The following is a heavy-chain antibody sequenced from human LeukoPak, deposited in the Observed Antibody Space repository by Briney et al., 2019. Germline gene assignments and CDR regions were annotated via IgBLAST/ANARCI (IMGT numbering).Heavy chain of an antibody. J-gene: IGHJ6*02. Sequence: ASVKVSCKASGYTFTGYYMHWVRQAPGQGLEWMGWINPNSGGTNYAQKFQGRVTMTRDTSISTAYMELSRLRSDDTAVYYCARENCSSTSCYPGYYYYGMDVWGQGTTVTVSS. CDR2: INPNSGGT. D-gene: IGHD2-2*01. CDR3: ARENCSSTSCYPGYYYYGMDV. V-gene: IGHV1-2*02. CDR1: GYTFTGYY.